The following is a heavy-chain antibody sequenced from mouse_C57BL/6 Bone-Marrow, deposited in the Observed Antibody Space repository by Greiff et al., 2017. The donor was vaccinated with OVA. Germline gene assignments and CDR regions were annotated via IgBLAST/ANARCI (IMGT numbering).Heavy chain of an antibody. J-gene: IGHJ2*01. V-gene: IGHV3-1*01. Sequence: EVKVVESGPGMVKPSQSLSLTCTVTGYSITSGYDWHWIRHFPGNKLEWMGYISYSGSTNYNPSLKSRISITHDTSKNHFFLKLNSVTTEDTATYYCAREGYYGYYFDYWGQGTTLTVSS. D-gene: IGHD1-1*01. CDR2: ISYSGST. CDR1: GYSITSGYD. CDR3: AREGYYGYYFDY.